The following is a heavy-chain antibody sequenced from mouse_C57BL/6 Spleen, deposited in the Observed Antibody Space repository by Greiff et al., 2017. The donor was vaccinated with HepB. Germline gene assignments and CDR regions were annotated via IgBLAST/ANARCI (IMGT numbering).Heavy chain of an antibody. Sequence: EVQLKESGAELVRPGASVKLSCTASGFNIKDDYMHWVKQRPEQGLEWIGWIDPENGDTEYASKFQGKATITADTSSNTAYLQLSSLTSEDTAVYYCTTGYYGSSSWGQGTTLTVSS. CDR1: GFNIKDDY. V-gene: IGHV14-4*01. J-gene: IGHJ2*01. CDR2: IDPENGDT. CDR3: TTGYYGSSS. D-gene: IGHD1-1*01.